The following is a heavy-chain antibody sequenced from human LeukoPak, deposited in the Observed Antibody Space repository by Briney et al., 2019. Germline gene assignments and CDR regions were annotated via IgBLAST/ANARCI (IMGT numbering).Heavy chain of an antibody. V-gene: IGHV1-18*01. CDR1: GYTFTNYG. D-gene: IGHD5-24*01. CDR3: ARGSGGDGYSYAFDI. CDR2: ISGYDGNT. Sequence: ASVKVSCKASGYTFTNYGVNWVRQAPGQGLEYMGWISGYDGNTNYAQKVQGRVTMTADISTSTAYMELRSLRSDDTAVYYCARGSGGDGYSYAFDIWGQGTMVTVSS. J-gene: IGHJ3*02.